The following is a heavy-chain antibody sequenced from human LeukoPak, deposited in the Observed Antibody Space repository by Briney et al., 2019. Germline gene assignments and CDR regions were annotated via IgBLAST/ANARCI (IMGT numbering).Heavy chain of an antibody. CDR3: ATYDSSAFYYKTFDI. Sequence: GGALRLSCAPSGFTFINSAMNWVRQSPRKRLWWVSTINSGAGTSYADSVNGRFTISSDTSKSKMYLKMHSIRDETTAVFYCATYDSSAFYYKTFDIWGLGTLVTVSP. D-gene: IGHD3-22*01. CDR1: GFTFINSA. CDR2: INSGAGT. J-gene: IGHJ3*02. V-gene: IGHV3-23*01.